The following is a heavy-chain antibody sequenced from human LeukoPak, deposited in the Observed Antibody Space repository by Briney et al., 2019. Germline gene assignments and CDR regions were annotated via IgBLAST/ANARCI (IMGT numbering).Heavy chain of an antibody. V-gene: IGHV3-23*01. CDR2: INGDGEFT. Sequence: PGGSLRLSCEDSGFSFGGLYMHWVRQAPGEGLEWVSTINGDGEFTVYAASVKGRFTISRDNSKNTLILQMTSLRAEDTALYYCAKRGVQGYMDVWGKGTTVSVSS. D-gene: IGHD1-26*01. J-gene: IGHJ6*03. CDR3: AKRGVQGYMDV. CDR1: GFSFGGLY.